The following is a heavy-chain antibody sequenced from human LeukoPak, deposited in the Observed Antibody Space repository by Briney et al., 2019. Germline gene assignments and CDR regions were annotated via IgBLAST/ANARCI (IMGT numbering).Heavy chain of an antibody. CDR1: GFTVSRNY. CDR3: PKPLLTPGN. CDR2: IYSGGRT. D-gene: IGHD4-23*01. J-gene: IGHJ4*02. V-gene: IGHV3-66*04. Sequence: GGSLRLSCAASGFTVSRNYMSWVRQAPGKGLEWVSVIYSGGRTYYADSVRGRFTISRDNSGHILYLQLNRLRVDDTAFYYCPKPLLTPGNWGPGTLVTVSS.